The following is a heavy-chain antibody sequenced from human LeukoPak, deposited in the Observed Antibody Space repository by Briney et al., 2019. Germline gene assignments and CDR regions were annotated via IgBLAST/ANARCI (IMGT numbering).Heavy chain of an antibody. Sequence: GGSLRLSCAASGFTFSSHSMSWVRQAPGRGLEWVSSISDDTYNIYYADSVRGRFTVSRDNARDSLYLQLNSLRAEDTAVYYCTRHQRAGQYYFDYWGQGTLVTASS. CDR3: TRHQRAGQYYFDY. CDR1: GFTFSSHS. CDR2: ISDDTYNI. J-gene: IGHJ4*02. V-gene: IGHV3-21*01.